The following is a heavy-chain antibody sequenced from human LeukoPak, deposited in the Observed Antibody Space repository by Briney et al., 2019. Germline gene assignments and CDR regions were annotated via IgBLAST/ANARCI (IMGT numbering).Heavy chain of an antibody. CDR1: GGIFSSYA. V-gene: IGHV1-69*06. D-gene: IGHD6-19*01. CDR2: IIPIFGTA. CDR3: AHQRRGVAVAPPGTFDY. J-gene: IGHJ4*02. Sequence: SVKVSCKASGGIFSSYAISWVRQAPGQGLEWMGGIIPIFGTANYAQKFQGRVTIAADKSTSTAYMELSSLRSEDTAVYYCAHQRRGVAVAPPGTFDYWGQGTLVTVSS.